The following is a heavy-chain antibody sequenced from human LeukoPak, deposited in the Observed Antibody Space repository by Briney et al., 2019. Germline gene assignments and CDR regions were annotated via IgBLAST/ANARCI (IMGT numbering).Heavy chain of an antibody. Sequence: SETLSLTCTVSGGSISGSSYYWGWIRQPPGKGLEWIGGIHYSGNTYYNPSLKSRVTISADTSKNQFSLKLSSVTAADTAVYYCARLGAGPTYYDFWSGYSSFYFDYWGQGTLVTVSS. J-gene: IGHJ4*02. CDR3: ARLGAGPTYYDFWSGYSSFYFDY. CDR1: GGSISGSSYY. V-gene: IGHV4-39*01. D-gene: IGHD3-3*01. CDR2: IHYSGNT.